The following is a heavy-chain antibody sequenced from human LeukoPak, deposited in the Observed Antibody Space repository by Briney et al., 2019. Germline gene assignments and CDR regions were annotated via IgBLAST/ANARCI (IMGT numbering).Heavy chain of an antibody. CDR3: AREEGEYYDSSSYLGY. V-gene: IGHV1-69*13. J-gene: IGHJ4*02. CDR2: IIPIFGTA. CDR1: GYTFTSYA. Sequence: GASVKVSCKASGYTFTSYAISWVRQAPGQGLEWMGGIIPIFGTANYAQKFQGRVTITADESTSTAYVELSSLRSEDTAVYYCAREEGEYYDSSSYLGYWGQGTLVTVSS. D-gene: IGHD3-22*01.